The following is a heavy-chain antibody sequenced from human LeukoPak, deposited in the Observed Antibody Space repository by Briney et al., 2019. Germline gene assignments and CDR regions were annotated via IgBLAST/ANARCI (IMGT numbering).Heavy chain of an antibody. V-gene: IGHV1-2*02. J-gene: IGHJ4*02. D-gene: IGHD3-3*01. CDR3: AREGVIKSFDY. CDR1: GYTFTGYY. CDR2: INSYSGDK. Sequence: AALKVSCKASGYTFTGYYMHWVRQAPGQGLEWMGWINSYSGDKNYAQKFQGRVTMTRDTSTSTAYMDLSRLRSDDTAVYYCAREGVIKSFDYWGQGTLVTVSS.